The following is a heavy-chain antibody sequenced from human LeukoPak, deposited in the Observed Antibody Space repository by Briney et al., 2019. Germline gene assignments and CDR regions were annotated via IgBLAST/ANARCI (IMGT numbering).Heavy chain of an antibody. CDR3: ARVGYNWNLWFDF. V-gene: IGHV4-4*07. Sequence: SETLSLTCTVSGVSFSTYYWSWIRQPAGKGLEWIGRIYTSGSTNYNPSLKSRVTISVDTSKNQFSLKVNSVTAADTAVYYCARVGYNWNLWFDFWGQGTTVTVSS. CDR2: IYTSGST. J-gene: IGHJ3*01. CDR1: GVSFSTYY. D-gene: IGHD1-7*01.